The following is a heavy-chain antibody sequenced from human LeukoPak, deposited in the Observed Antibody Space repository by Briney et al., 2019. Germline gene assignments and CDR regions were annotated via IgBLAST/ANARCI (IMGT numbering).Heavy chain of an antibody. D-gene: IGHD6-19*01. CDR2: ITSSSSYI. Sequence: GGSLRLSCAASGFTFSSYTMNWVRQAPGKGLEWVSSITSSSSYIYYADSVKGRFTISRDNAKNSLCLQMNSLRAEDTAMYYCARVTDPYVAVTGRGAMGYFDYWGQGTLVTVSS. CDR3: ARVTDPYVAVTGRGAMGYFDY. V-gene: IGHV3-21*01. CDR1: GFTFSSYT. J-gene: IGHJ4*02.